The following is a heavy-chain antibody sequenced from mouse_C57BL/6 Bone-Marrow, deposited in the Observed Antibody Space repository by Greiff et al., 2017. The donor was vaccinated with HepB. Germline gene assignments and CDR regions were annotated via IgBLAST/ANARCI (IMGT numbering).Heavy chain of an antibody. J-gene: IGHJ3*01. V-gene: IGHV1-19*01. Sequence: VQLQQSGPVLVKPGASVKMSCKASGYTFTDYYMNWVKQSHGKSLEWIGVINPYNGGTSYNQKFKGKATLTVDKSSSTAYMELNSLTSEDSAVYYCAREGIYYDYEGFAYWGQGTLVTVSA. CDR3: AREGIYYDYEGFAY. D-gene: IGHD2-4*01. CDR2: INPYNGGT. CDR1: GYTFTDYY.